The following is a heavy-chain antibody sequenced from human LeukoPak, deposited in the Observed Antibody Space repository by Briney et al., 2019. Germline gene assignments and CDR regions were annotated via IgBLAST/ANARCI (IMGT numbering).Heavy chain of an antibody. Sequence: SETLSLTCAVYGGSFSGYYWSWIRQPPGKGLEWIGETSHRGSTNYDPSLKSRVTISVDTSKNQFPLKLSSVTAADTAVYYCARGGNGWYFDLWGRGTLVTVSS. J-gene: IGHJ2*01. CDR2: TSHRGST. V-gene: IGHV4-34*01. CDR3: ARGGNGWYFDL. D-gene: IGHD1-14*01. CDR1: GGSFSGYY.